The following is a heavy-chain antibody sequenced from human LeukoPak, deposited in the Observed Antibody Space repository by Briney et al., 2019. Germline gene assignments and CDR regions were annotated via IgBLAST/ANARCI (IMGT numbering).Heavy chain of an antibody. J-gene: IGHJ4*02. CDR2: IYSGGST. CDR3: ASHCSSTSCYSAPYGFDY. D-gene: IGHD2-2*01. V-gene: IGHV3-53*01. Sequence: GGSLRLSCAASGFTVSSNYMSWVRQAPGKGLEWVSVIYSGGSTYYADSVKGRFTISRDNSKNTLYLQMNSLRAEDTAVYYCASHCSSTSCYSAPYGFDYWGQGTLVTVSS. CDR1: GFTVSSNY.